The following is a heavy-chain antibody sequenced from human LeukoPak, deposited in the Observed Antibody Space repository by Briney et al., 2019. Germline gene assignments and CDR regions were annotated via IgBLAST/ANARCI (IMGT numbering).Heavy chain of an antibody. Sequence: SETLSLTCTVSGGSISSSSYYWGWIRQPPGKGLEWIGSIYYSGSTYYNPSLKSRVTISVDTSKNQFSLKLSSVTAADTAVYYCARLGWYLEPPDYWGQGTLVTVSS. D-gene: IGHD2-15*01. CDR3: ARLGWYLEPPDY. V-gene: IGHV4-39*01. J-gene: IGHJ4*02. CDR1: GGSISSSSYY. CDR2: IYYSGST.